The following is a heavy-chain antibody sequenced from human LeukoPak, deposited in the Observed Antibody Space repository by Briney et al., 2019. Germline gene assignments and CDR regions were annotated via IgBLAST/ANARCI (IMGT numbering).Heavy chain of an antibody. D-gene: IGHD2-15*01. V-gene: IGHV4-59*01. CDR1: GGSISSYY. CDR2: IYYSGST. J-gene: IGHJ4*02. Sequence: SETLSLTCTVSGGSISSYYWSWIRQPPGKGLEWIGYIYYSGSTNYNPSLKSRVTISIDTSKNQFSLKLSSVTAADTAVYYCARIGYCSGGGCYGIDYWGQGTLVTVSS. CDR3: ARIGYCSGGGCYGIDY.